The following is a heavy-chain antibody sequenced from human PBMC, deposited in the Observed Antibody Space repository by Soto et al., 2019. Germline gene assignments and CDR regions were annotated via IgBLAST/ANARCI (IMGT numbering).Heavy chain of an antibody. Sequence: SETLSLTCTVSGGSISSSSYYWGWIRQPPGKGLEWIGSIYYSGSTYYNPSLKSRVTISVDTSKNQFPLKLSSVTAADTAVYYCARPRAVAYNWFDPWGQGTLVTVSS. V-gene: IGHV4-39*01. CDR3: ARPRAVAYNWFDP. CDR2: IYYSGST. J-gene: IGHJ5*02. D-gene: IGHD6-19*01. CDR1: GGSISSSSYY.